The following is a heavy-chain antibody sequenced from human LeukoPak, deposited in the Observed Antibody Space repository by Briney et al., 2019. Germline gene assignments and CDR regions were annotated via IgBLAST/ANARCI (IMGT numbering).Heavy chain of an antibody. D-gene: IGHD4-23*01. Sequence: PGGSLRLSCAASGFTFDDYAMHWVRQAPGKGLEWVSLISWDGGSTYYADSVKGRFTISRDNSKNSLYLQMNSLRAEDTALYYCAKDRLRWPSAAYYFDYWGQGTLVTVSS. CDR2: ISWDGGST. CDR1: GFTFDDYA. V-gene: IGHV3-43D*03. CDR3: AKDRLRWPSAAYYFDY. J-gene: IGHJ4*02.